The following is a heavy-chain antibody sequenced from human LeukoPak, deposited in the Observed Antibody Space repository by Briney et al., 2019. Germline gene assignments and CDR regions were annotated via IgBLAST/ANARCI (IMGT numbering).Heavy chain of an antibody. V-gene: IGHV3-64*01. CDR3: AKDSGGGYYDSSGLLDY. D-gene: IGHD3-22*01. CDR1: GFTFSSYA. CDR2: ISSNGGST. Sequence: GGSLRLSCAASGFTFSSYAMHWVRQAPGKGLEYVSAISSNGGSTYYANSVKGRFTISRDNSKNTLYLQMNSLRAEDTAVYYCAKDSGGGYYDSSGLLDYWGQGTLVTVSS. J-gene: IGHJ4*02.